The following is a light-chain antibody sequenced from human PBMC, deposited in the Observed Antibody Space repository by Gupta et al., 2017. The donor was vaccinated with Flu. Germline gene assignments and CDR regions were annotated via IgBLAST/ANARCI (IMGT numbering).Light chain of an antibody. V-gene: IGLV1-44*01. CDR2: YNN. Sequence: SALTQPPSASGTPGQRVTLPCSRSSPNSGSNTVNWYQQFPGTAPKLLMHYNNQRPSGVPDRFSASKSGTSASLAISGLRSEDEADYYCAAWDNSLSGFVFGTLTKVTVL. CDR1: SPNSGSNT. J-gene: IGLJ1*01. CDR3: AAWDNSLSGFV.